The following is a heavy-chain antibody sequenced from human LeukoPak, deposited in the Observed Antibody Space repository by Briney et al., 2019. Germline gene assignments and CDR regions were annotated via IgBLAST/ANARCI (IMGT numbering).Heavy chain of an antibody. J-gene: IGHJ4*02. Sequence: SGTLSLTCAVSGGSISSGNWWGWVRQPPGKGLGGIGEIYHSGSTNYNPSLKRRVTISVDKSKNQFSLKLSSVTAADTAVYYCARDQGIQLRNFDYWGQGTLVTVSS. D-gene: IGHD5-18*01. V-gene: IGHV4-4*02. CDR1: GGSISSGNW. CDR3: ARDQGIQLRNFDY. CDR2: IYHSGST.